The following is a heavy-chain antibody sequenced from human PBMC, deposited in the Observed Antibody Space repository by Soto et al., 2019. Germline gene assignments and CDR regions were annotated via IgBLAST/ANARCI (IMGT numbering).Heavy chain of an antibody. CDR1: GCTFSSYA. Sequence: QVQLVQSGAEVKKPGSSVKVSCTASGCTFSSYAISWVRQAPGQGLECMGGIIPVFGTANYAQKFQGRVTINADESTSTVYMELSSLRSEDTAVYYCARGWNDFPHWGQGTLVTVSS. V-gene: IGHV1-69*01. CDR3: ARGWNDFPH. CDR2: IIPVFGTA. D-gene: IGHD1-1*01. J-gene: IGHJ1*01.